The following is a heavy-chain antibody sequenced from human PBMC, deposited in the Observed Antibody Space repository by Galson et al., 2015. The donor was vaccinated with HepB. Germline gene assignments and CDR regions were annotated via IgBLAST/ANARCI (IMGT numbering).Heavy chain of an antibody. D-gene: IGHD6-13*01. CDR3: AKDLNYRSPRIAAAAYYGMDV. V-gene: IGHV3-30*18. Sequence: SLRLSCAASGFTFSSYGMHWVRQAPGKGLEWVAVISYDGSNKYYADSVKGRFTISRDNSKNTLYLQMNSLRAEDTAVYYCAKDLNYRSPRIAAAAYYGMDVWGQGTTVTVSS. CDR1: GFTFSSYG. CDR2: ISYDGSNK. J-gene: IGHJ6*02.